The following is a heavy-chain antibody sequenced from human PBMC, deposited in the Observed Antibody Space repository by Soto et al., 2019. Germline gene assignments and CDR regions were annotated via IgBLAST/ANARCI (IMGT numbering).Heavy chain of an antibody. J-gene: IGHJ4*02. Sequence: PSETLSLTCTVSGGSISSYYWSWIRQPPGKGLEWIGYIYYSGSTNYNPSLKSRVTISVDTSKNQFSLKLSSVTAADTAVYYCAREGYSYGPTFDDWGQGTLVTFSS. CDR1: GGSISSYY. CDR2: IYYSGST. D-gene: IGHD5-18*01. V-gene: IGHV4-59*01. CDR3: AREGYSYGPTFDD.